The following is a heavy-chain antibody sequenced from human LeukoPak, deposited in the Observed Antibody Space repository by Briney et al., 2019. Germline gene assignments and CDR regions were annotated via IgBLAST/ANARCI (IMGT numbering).Heavy chain of an antibody. Sequence: GGSLRLSCAASGFTFSIYNMNWVRQAPGKGLEWVSYISTTGNTIYYADSVKGRFTISRDNAKNSLYLQMNSLRAEDTAVYYCARDVFTYYYGSGSYFDYWGQGTLVTVPS. V-gene: IGHV3-48*01. J-gene: IGHJ4*02. CDR3: ARDVFTYYYGSGSYFDY. D-gene: IGHD3-10*01. CDR2: ISTTGNTI. CDR1: GFTFSIYN.